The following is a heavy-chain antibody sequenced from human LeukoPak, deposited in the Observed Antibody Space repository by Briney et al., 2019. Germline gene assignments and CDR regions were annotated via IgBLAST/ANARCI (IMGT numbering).Heavy chain of an antibody. V-gene: IGHV4-4*02. D-gene: IGHD3-9*01. Sequence: PSGTLSLTCAVSGVSISSSEWWIWVRQPPGQGLEWIGEIHRDGRTRYNPSLKSRVTMSMDYSKNQFSLSVTSVTAADTAIYYRGKTDIYFNPIDYWGPGSLVTVSS. CDR1: GVSISSSEW. CDR3: GKTDIYFNPIDY. J-gene: IGHJ4*02. CDR2: IHRDGRT.